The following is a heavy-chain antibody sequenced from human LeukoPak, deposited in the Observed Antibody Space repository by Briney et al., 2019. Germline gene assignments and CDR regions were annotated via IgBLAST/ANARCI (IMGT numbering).Heavy chain of an antibody. CDR2: IYYGGNT. D-gene: IGHD3-10*01. CDR1: GGSISSGVYS. Sequence: SETLSLTCAVSGGSISSGVYSWSWVRQPPGKGLEWIGYIYYGGNTYYNPSLKSRLTISLDTSNNQFSLKLSSVTAADTAVYYCARHVGFITMVRGVINNYWFDPWGQGTLVTVSS. J-gene: IGHJ5*02. CDR3: ARHVGFITMVRGVINNYWFDP. V-gene: IGHV4-30-4*07.